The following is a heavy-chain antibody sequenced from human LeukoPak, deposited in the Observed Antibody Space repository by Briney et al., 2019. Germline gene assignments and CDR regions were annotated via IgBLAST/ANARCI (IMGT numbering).Heavy chain of an antibody. CDR1: GGSISSYY. V-gene: IGHV4-4*07. D-gene: IGHD2-2*01. J-gene: IGHJ4*02. Sequence: PSETLSLTCTVSGGSISSYYWSWIRQPAGKGLEWIGRIYTSGSTYYNPSLKSRVTMSVDTSKNQFSLKLSSVTAADTTVYYCASLYCSSTSCYGGYFDYWGQGTLVTVSS. CDR3: ASLYCSSTSCYGGYFDY. CDR2: IYTSGST.